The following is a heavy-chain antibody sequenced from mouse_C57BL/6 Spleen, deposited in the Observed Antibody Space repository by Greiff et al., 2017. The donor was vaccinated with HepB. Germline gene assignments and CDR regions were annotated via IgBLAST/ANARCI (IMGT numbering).Heavy chain of an antibody. J-gene: IGHJ4*01. CDR3: ARKDYYGSSYDYYAMDY. CDR1: GYSFTDYN. V-gene: IGHV1-39*01. Sequence: EVKLMESGPELVKPGASVKISCKASGYSFTDYNMNWVKQSNGKSLEWIGVINPNYGTTSYNQKFKGKATLTVDQSSSTAYMQLNSLTSEDSAVYYCARKDYYGSSYDYYAMDYWGQGTSVTVSS. D-gene: IGHD1-1*01. CDR2: INPNYGTT.